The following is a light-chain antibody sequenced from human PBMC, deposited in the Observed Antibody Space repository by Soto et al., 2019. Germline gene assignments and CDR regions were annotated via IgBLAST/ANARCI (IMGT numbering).Light chain of an antibody. CDR2: DAS. CDR3: QQYDNLAWT. Sequence: DIQMTQSPSSLSASVGDRVTITCQASQDISNYLNWYQQKPGKAPKLLIYDASNLETGVPSRFSGSGSGTYFTLTISSLQPEDIATYYCQQYDNLAWTFGQGTKVEIK. V-gene: IGKV1-33*01. J-gene: IGKJ1*01. CDR1: QDISNY.